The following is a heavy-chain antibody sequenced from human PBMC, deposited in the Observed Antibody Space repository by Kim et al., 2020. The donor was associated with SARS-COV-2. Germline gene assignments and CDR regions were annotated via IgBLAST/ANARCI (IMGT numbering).Heavy chain of an antibody. CDR3: AQSSSPFYYYYGMDV. Sequence: SVKVSCKASGGTFSSYAISWVRQAPGQGLEWMGGIIPIFGTANYAQKFQGRVTITADESTSTAYMELSSLRSEDTAVYYCAQSSSPFYYYYGMDVWGQGTTVTVSS. V-gene: IGHV1-69*13. J-gene: IGHJ6*02. CDR2: IIPIFGTA. CDR1: GGTFSSYA. D-gene: IGHD6-6*01.